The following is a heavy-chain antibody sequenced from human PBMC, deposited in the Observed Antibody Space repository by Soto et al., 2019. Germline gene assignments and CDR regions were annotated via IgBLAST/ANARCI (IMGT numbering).Heavy chain of an antibody. CDR1: GFTFSSYG. CDR2: IWYDGSNK. D-gene: IGHD3-22*01. J-gene: IGHJ6*02. CDR3: ARAYYYDSSGYSPYSYYYGMDV. V-gene: IGHV3-33*01. Sequence: GGSLRLSCAASGFTFSSYGMHWVRQAPGKGLEWVAVIWYDGSNKYYADSVKGRFTISRDNSKNTLYLQMNSLRAEDTAVYYCARAYYYDSSGYSPYSYYYGMDVWGQGTTVTVSS.